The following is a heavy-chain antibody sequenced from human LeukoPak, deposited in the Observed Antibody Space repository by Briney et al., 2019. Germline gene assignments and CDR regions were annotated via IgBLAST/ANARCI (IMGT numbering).Heavy chain of an antibody. CDR3: AKGSRSGSTLGYYYYYGMDV. CDR2: ISGIGGST. J-gene: IGHJ6*02. D-gene: IGHD6-25*01. CDR1: GFTFSSYA. Sequence: PGGSLRLSCAASGFTFSSYAMSWVRQAPGKGLEWVSAISGIGGSTYYADSVKGRFTISRDNSKNTLYLQMNSLRAEDTAVYYCAKGSRSGSTLGYYYYYGMDVWGQGTTVTVSS. V-gene: IGHV3-23*01.